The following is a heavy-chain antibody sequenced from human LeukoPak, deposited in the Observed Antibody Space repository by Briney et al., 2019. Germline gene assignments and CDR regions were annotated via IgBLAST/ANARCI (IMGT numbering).Heavy chain of an antibody. J-gene: IGHJ4*02. V-gene: IGHV3-23*01. CDR3: AKGPRAVEHSTQYFAY. CDR1: GFTFSSYA. Sequence: GGSLRLSCAASGFTFSSYAMSWVRQAPGKGLEWVSAISGSGDNTYYADSVKGRFTISRDSSKNTLYLQMKSLRAEDTAVYYCAKGPRAVEHSTQYFAYWGQGTLVTVSS. CDR2: ISGSGDNT. D-gene: IGHD1/OR15-1a*01.